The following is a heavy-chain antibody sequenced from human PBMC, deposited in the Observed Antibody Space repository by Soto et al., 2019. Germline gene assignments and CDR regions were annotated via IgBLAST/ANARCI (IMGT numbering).Heavy chain of an antibody. CDR3: ARRWAYYYGMDV. Sequence: SVKVSCKASGGTFSSYAISWVRQAPGQGLEWMGGIIPIFGTANYAQKFQGRATITADESTSTAYMELSSLRSEDTAVYYCARRWAYYYGMDVWGQGTTVTVSS. CDR2: IIPIFGTA. CDR1: GGTFSSYA. V-gene: IGHV1-69*13. J-gene: IGHJ6*02. D-gene: IGHD1-26*01.